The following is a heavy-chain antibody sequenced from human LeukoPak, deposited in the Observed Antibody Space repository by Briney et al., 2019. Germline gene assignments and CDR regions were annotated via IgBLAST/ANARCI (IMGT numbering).Heavy chain of an antibody. J-gene: IGHJ6*03. CDR2: INHSGST. CDR1: GGSFSGYY. V-gene: IGHV4-34*01. Sequence: SETLSLTCAVYGGSFSGYYWSWIRQPPGKGLEWIGEINHSGSTNYNPSLKSRVTISVDTSKNQFSLKLSSVTAADTAVYYCARSPKPDYYYYYYMDVWGKGTTVTVSS. CDR3: ARSPKPDYYYYYYMDV. D-gene: IGHD1-14*01.